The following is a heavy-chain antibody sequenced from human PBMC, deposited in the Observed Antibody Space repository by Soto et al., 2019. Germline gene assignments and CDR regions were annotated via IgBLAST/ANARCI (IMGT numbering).Heavy chain of an antibody. CDR2: TYYRSKWYN. CDR3: ARVSSGSNYRKADYYYYGIDV. Sequence: TWVRQAPGKGLAWLGRTYYRSKWYNDYEVFVKSRITINPDTTKNQLSLQLDSVTPEDTAVYYCARVSSGSNYRKADYYYYGIDVWGQGTTVTVSS. J-gene: IGHJ6*02. D-gene: IGHD1-26*01. V-gene: IGHV6-1*01.